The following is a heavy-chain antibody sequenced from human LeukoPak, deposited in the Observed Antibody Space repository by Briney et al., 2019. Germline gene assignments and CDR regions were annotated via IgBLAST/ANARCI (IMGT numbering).Heavy chain of an antibody. J-gene: IGHJ4*02. CDR3: ARDLRGYSGYEGAWVYYFDF. V-gene: IGHV4-59*12. Sequence: SETLSLPCTVSGGSIINYYWSWIRQPPGKGLEWIGYIYYSGSTNYNPSLKSRVTISVDTSKNQLSLRLNSVTAADAAVYYCARDLRGYSGYEGAWVYYFDFWGQGTLVTVSS. D-gene: IGHD5-12*01. CDR1: GGSIINYY. CDR2: IYYSGST.